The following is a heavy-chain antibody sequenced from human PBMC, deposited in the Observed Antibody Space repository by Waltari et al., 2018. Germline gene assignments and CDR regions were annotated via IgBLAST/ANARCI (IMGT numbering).Heavy chain of an antibody. V-gene: IGHV4-39*07. Sequence: QLQLQESGPRLVKPAETLSLTCTVSGDPVSSGPYFWAWIRQPPGKGLEWLGSMFYSGTTYHNSSLKSRVTISVDTSKNQVSLQLKSVTAADTAVYFCARDRSGTINSFDPWGRGTLVTVSS. J-gene: IGHJ5*02. D-gene: IGHD1-26*01. CDR1: GDPVSSGPYF. CDR3: ARDRSGTINSFDP. CDR2: MFYSGTT.